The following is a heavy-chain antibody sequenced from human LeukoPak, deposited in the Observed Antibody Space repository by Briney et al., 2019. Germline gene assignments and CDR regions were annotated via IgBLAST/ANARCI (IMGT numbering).Heavy chain of an antibody. V-gene: IGHV1-18*01. CDR3: ARDLTLAYCGGDCHLSFDY. Sequence: ASVKVSCKASGYTFTSYGISWVRQAPGQGLEWMGWISAYNGNTNYAQKLQGRVTMTTDTSTSTAYMELRSLRSDDTAVYYCARDLTLAYCGGDCHLSFDYRGQGTLVTVSS. CDR2: ISAYNGNT. D-gene: IGHD2-21*02. J-gene: IGHJ4*02. CDR1: GYTFTSYG.